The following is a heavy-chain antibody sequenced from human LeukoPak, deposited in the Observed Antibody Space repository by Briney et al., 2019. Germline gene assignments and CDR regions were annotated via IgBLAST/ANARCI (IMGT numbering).Heavy chain of an antibody. CDR2: IYFGEET. D-gene: IGHD6-13*01. V-gene: IGHV4-31*03. CDR3: ARWQVGHRTPLLD. CDR1: GASVSRGDY. Sequence: SETLSLTCTVAGASVSRGDYWGWIRQRPAEGLEWIAYIYFGEETYYNPSLKSRLNILSDASKNEFSFRMTSVTVADTAVYYCARWQVGHRTPLLDSGQGTLITVSS. J-gene: IGHJ1*01.